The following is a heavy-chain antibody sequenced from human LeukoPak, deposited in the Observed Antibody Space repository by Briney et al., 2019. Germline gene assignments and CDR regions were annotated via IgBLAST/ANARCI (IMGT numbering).Heavy chain of an antibody. CDR2: IIPIFGTA. CDR1: GGSFSSYA. CDR3: ARALQQLGLDYYGMDV. J-gene: IGHJ6*02. Sequence: SVRVSCKATGGSFSSYAIGWVRQAPGQWLEWMGGIIPIFGTANYAQKFQGRVTITADESTSTAYMELSSLRSEDTAVYYCARALQQLGLDYYGMDVWGQGTTVTVSS. V-gene: IGHV1-69*01. D-gene: IGHD6-13*01.